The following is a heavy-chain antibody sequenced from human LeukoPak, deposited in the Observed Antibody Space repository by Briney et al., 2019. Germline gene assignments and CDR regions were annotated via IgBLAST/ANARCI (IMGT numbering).Heavy chain of an antibody. CDR3: AKGGYSSSWYAFHY. CDR2: ISGSGGST. Sequence: GGSLRLSCAASGFTFSSYAMSWVRQAPGKGLEWVSAISGSGGSTNYADSVQGRFTISRDNSKNTLFLQMNSLRVEDTAVYYCAKGGYSSSWYAFHYWGQGTLVTVSS. V-gene: IGHV3-23*01. J-gene: IGHJ4*02. D-gene: IGHD6-13*01. CDR1: GFTFSSYA.